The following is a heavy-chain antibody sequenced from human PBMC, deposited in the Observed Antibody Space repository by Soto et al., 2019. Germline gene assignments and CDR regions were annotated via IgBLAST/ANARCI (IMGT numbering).Heavy chain of an antibody. J-gene: IGHJ4*02. V-gene: IGHV4-34*01. CDR1: GGSFSGYY. D-gene: IGHD1-26*01. CDR2: INHSGST. Sequence: SETLSLTCAVYGGSFSGYYWSWIRQPPGKGLEWIGEINHSGSTNYDPSLKSRVTISVDTSKNQFSLKLSSVTAADTAVYYCARILIVGATVVWYFDYWGQGTLVTVSS. CDR3: ARILIVGATVVWYFDY.